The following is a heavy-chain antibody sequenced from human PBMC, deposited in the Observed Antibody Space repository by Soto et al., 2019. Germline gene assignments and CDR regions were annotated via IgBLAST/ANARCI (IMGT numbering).Heavy chain of an antibody. CDR2: IYWDDDK. V-gene: IGHV2-5*02. CDR3: ARVYYYGSGSYYNVWFDP. D-gene: IGHD3-10*01. CDR1: GFSLSTRGVG. J-gene: IGHJ5*02. Sequence: QITLKESGPTLVKPTQTLTLACTFSGFSLSTRGVGVGWIRQPPGKALEWLALIYWDDDKRYSPSLKNRLTISKDTSKNQVVFTMTNMDPVDTATYHCARVYYYGSGSYYNVWFDPWGQGTLVTVSS.